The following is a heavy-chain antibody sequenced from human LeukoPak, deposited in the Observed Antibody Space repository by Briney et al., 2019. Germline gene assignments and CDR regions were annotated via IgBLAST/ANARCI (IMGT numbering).Heavy chain of an antibody. V-gene: IGHV3-30*18. Sequence: GGSLRLSCAASGFTFSSYGMHWVRQAPGKGLEWVVVISYDGSNKYYADSVKGRFTISRDNSKNTLYLQMNSLRAEDTAVYYCAKGGNFDYWGQGTLVTVSS. D-gene: IGHD3-16*01. J-gene: IGHJ4*02. CDR3: AKGGNFDY. CDR1: GFTFSSYG. CDR2: ISYDGSNK.